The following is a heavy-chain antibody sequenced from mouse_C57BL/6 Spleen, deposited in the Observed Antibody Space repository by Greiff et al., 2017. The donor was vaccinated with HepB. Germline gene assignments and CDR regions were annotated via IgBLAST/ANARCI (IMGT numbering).Heavy chain of an antibody. CDR1: GYSFTGYY. CDR2: INPSTGGT. Sequence: VQLQQSGPELVKPGASVKISCKASGYSFTGYYMNWVKQSPEKSLEWIGEINPSTGGTTYNQKFKAKATLTVDKSSSTAYMQLKSLTSEDSAVYYCARLPNWAYAMDYWGQGTSVTVSS. CDR3: ARLPNWAYAMDY. J-gene: IGHJ4*01. V-gene: IGHV1-42*01. D-gene: IGHD4-1*01.